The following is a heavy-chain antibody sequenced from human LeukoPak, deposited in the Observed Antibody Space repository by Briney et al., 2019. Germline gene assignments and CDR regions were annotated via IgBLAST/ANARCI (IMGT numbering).Heavy chain of an antibody. CDR3: ARGLMYSSGWYRWFDP. J-gene: IGHJ5*02. CDR1: GGSICSYY. CDR2: INHSGST. Sequence: SSETLSLTCTVSGGSICSYYWSWIRQPPGKGLEWIGEINHSGSTNYNPSLKSRVTISADTSKNQFSLKLSSVTAADTAVYYCARGLMYSSGWYRWFDPWGQGTLVTVSS. D-gene: IGHD6-19*01. V-gene: IGHV4-34*01.